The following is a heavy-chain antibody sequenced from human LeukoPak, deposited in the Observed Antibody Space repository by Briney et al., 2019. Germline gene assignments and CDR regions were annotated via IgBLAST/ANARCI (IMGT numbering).Heavy chain of an antibody. CDR3: AREKYSYAHAAH. CDR2: ICSGGTT. CDR1: GFSVSSNC. J-gene: IGHJ4*02. V-gene: IGHV3-66*01. D-gene: IGHD5-18*01. Sequence: GGSLSLSCAASGFSVSSNCMCWVRLPPGQGKEWVSVICSGGTTYYPDSVKGRFTISRDNSKNTLHLQMNSLRAEDTAVYYCAREKYSYAHAAHWGQGTLVTVSS.